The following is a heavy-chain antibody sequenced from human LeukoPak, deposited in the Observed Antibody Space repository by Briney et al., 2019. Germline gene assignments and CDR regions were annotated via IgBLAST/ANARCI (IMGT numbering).Heavy chain of an antibody. J-gene: IGHJ4*02. Sequence: GGSLRLSCAASGFTVSDNYMNWVRQAPGKGLEWVSIIYGGGATYYAESVKGRFTISRDSSKNTLYLQMSSLRAEDTAVYYCARVRWISGIYGDFDSWGRGTLVTVSS. V-gene: IGHV3-66*01. CDR2: IYGGGAT. D-gene: IGHD1-26*01. CDR1: GFTVSDNY. CDR3: ARVRWISGIYGDFDS.